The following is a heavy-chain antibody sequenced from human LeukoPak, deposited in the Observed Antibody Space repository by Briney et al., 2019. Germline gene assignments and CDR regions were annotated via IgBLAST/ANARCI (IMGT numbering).Heavy chain of an antibody. Sequence: SGTLCLSCTVSGGSISSYYWSWIRQPPGKGLEWIGYIYYSGSTNYNPSLKSRVTISVDTSKNQFSLKLSSVTAADTAVYYCARHRSSSGDLDYWGQGSLVAVSS. J-gene: IGHJ4*02. D-gene: IGHD4-17*01. CDR2: IYYSGST. CDR1: GGSISSYY. V-gene: IGHV4-59*08. CDR3: ARHRSSSGDLDY.